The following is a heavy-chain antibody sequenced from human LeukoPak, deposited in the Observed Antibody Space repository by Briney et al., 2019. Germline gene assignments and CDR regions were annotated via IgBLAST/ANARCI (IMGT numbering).Heavy chain of an antibody. J-gene: IGHJ4*02. CDR3: ARDGGPPGFDY. CDR1: GGSISSYY. V-gene: IGHV4-59*01. Sequence: PSETLSLTCTVSGGSISSYYWSWIRQPPGKGLEWIGYIHYSGSTNYNPSLKSRVTISVDTSKNQFSLKLSSVTAADTAVYYCARDGGPPGFDYWGQGTLVTVSS. D-gene: IGHD3-16*01. CDR2: IHYSGST.